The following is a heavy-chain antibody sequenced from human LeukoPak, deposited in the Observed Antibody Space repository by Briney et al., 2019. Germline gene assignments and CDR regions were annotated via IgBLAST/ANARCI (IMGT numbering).Heavy chain of an antibody. CDR1: GFTFSSYA. CDR3: AKDLGYSYVQSLDY. J-gene: IGHJ4*02. V-gene: IGHV3-23*01. D-gene: IGHD5-18*01. CDR2: ISGSGGST. Sequence: GGSLRLSCAASGFTFSSYAMSWVRQAPGKGLEWVSAISGSGGSTYYADSVKGRFTISRDNSKNTLYLQMNSLRAEDTAVYYCAKDLGYSYVQSLDYWGQGTLVTVSS.